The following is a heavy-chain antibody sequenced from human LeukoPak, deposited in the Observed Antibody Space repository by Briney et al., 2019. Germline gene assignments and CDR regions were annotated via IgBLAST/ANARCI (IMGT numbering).Heavy chain of an antibody. CDR1: GGSFSGYY. J-gene: IGHJ5*02. CDR3: ARRRWFDP. CDR2: INHSGST. V-gene: IGHV4-34*01. Sequence: SETLSLTCAVYGGSFSGYYWSWIRQPPGKGPEWIGEINHSGSTNYNPSLKSRVTISVDTSKNQFSLKLSSVTAADTAVYYCARRRWFDPWGQGTLVTVSS.